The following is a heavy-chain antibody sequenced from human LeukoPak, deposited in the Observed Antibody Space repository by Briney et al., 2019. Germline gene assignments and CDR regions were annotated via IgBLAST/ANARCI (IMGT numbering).Heavy chain of an antibody. CDR1: GGSIRSYY. V-gene: IGHV4-59*08. D-gene: IGHD1-26*01. Sequence: SETLSLTCTVSGGSIRSYYWSWIRQPPGKGLEWIGYIYYSGHTNYNPSLKSRVAISVDTSKNQFSLKLNSVTAADTAAYYCARHRGSSYPNVAVDIWGQGTMVTVSS. J-gene: IGHJ3*02. CDR2: IYYSGHT. CDR3: ARHRGSSYPNVAVDI.